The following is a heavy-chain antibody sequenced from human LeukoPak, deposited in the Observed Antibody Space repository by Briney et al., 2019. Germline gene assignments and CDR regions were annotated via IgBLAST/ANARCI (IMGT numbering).Heavy chain of an antibody. CDR3: ARHAPMTTYDY. Sequence: SETLSLTCSVSGGSISSYYWSWIRQPPGKGLEWMGYIYYSGSTNYNPSLKSRVTISVDTSKNQFSLKLSSVTAADTAVYYCARHAPMTTYDYWGQGTLVTVSS. D-gene: IGHD4-11*01. V-gene: IGHV4-59*08. CDR1: GGSISSYY. J-gene: IGHJ4*02. CDR2: IYYSGST.